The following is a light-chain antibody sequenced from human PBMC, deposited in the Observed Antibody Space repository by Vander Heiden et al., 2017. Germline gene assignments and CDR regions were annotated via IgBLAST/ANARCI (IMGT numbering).Light chain of an antibody. CDR1: QSILYRSNSKNY. CDR3: QQYYTTPYT. CDR2: WAS. Sequence: LVMPQSPDPLAVSRGERATINCKSSQSILYRSNSKNYLAWYQQKSGQPPKVLIYWASTRESGVPDRFSGSGSGTDFTLTISSLQAEDVAVYYCQQYYTTPYTFGQGTKLEIK. J-gene: IGKJ2*01. V-gene: IGKV4-1*01.